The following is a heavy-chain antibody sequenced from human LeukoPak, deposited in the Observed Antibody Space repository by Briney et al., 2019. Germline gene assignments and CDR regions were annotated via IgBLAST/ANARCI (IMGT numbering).Heavy chain of an antibody. D-gene: IGHD6-13*01. V-gene: IGHV3-9*01. CDR1: GFTFDDYA. J-gene: IGHJ4*02. CDR3: AKDQEYSSSWLDY. Sequence: GGSLRLSCAASGFTFDDYAMHWVRQAPGKGLEWVSGISWNSGSIGYADSVKGRFTISRDNAKNSLYLQMNSLRAEDTALYYCAKDQEYSSSWLDYWGQGTLVTVSS. CDR2: ISWNSGSI.